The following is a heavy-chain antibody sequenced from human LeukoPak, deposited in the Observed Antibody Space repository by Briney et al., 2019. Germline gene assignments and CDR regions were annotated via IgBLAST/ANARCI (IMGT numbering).Heavy chain of an antibody. CDR2: IYYSGST. V-gene: IGHV4-30-4*01. CDR3: APSLVLPDAITLSVGFDI. J-gene: IGHJ3*02. D-gene: IGHD2-2*01. Sequence: SETLSLTCTVSGGSISSGDYYWSWIRQPPGKGLEWIGDIYYSGSTYYNPSLKSRVTISVDTSKNQFSLKLRFFTAAANAAYYCAPSLVLPDAITLSVGFDIWGQGTMVTVSS. CDR1: GGSISSGDYY.